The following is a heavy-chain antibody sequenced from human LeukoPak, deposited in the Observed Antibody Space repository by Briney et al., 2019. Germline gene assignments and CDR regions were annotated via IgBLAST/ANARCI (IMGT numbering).Heavy chain of an antibody. CDR2: ISAYNGNT. CDR1: GYTLTSYG. D-gene: IGHD4-11*01. J-gene: IGHJ6*03. Sequence: GASVKVSCKASGYTLTSYGISWVRQAPGQGLEWMGWISAYNGNTNYAQKLHGRVTMTTDTSTSTAYMELRSLRSDDTAVYYCARDRGVTTAYYYYYYMDVWGKGTTVTVSS. V-gene: IGHV1-18*01. CDR3: ARDRGVTTAYYYYYYMDV.